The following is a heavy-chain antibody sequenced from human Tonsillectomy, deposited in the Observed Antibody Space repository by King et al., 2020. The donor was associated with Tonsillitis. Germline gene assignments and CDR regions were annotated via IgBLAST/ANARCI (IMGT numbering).Heavy chain of an antibody. CDR2: IFHSGST. V-gene: IGHV4-38-2*02. CDR3: ARDGPWFGEFFDY. D-gene: IGHD3-10*01. J-gene: IGHJ4*02. CDR1: GYSISSGYY. Sequence: QLQLQESGPGLVKPSETLSLTCAVSGYSISSGYYWGWIRQPPGKGLEWIGSIFHSGSTYCSPSLKSRVTISVDMSKNQFSLKLSSVTAADTAVYYCARDGPWFGEFFDYWGQGALVTVSS.